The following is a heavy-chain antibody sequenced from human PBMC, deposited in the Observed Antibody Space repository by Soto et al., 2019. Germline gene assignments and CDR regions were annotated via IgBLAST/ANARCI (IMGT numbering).Heavy chain of an antibody. V-gene: IGHV2-70*11. Sequence: SGPTLVNPTQTLTLTCTFSGFSLSTSGMCVSWIRQPPGKALEWLARIDWDDDRYYSTSLKTRLTISKDTSKNQVVLTMTNMDPVDTATYYCARGQNDILTGYYSGIDYWGQGTLVTVSS. CDR3: ARGQNDILTGYYSGIDY. CDR1: GFSLSTSGMC. CDR2: IDWDDDR. J-gene: IGHJ4*02. D-gene: IGHD3-9*01.